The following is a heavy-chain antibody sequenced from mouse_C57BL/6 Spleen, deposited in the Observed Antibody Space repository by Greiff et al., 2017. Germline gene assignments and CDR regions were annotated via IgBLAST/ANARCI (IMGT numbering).Heavy chain of an antibody. D-gene: IGHD2-4*01. CDR2: INPNNGGT. V-gene: IGHV1-26*01. J-gene: IGHJ3*01. CDR3: ARGGIYYDYDFAY. Sequence: VQLQQSGPELVKPGASVKISCKASGYTFTDYYMNWVKQSHGKSLEWIGDINPNNGGTSYNQKFKGKATLTVDKSSSTAYMELRSLTSEDSAVYYCARGGIYYDYDFAYWGQGTLVTVSA. CDR1: GYTFTDYY.